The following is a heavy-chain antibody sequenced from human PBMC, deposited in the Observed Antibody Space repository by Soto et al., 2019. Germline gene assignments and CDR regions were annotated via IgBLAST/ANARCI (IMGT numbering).Heavy chain of an antibody. D-gene: IGHD1-26*01. V-gene: IGHV3-30*18. CDR3: AKDGAPDVEMATMFFDY. CDR2: ISYDGSNK. Sequence: QVQLVESGGGVVQPGRSLRLSCAASGFTFSSYGMHWVRQAPGKGLEWVAVISYDGSNKYYADSVKGRFTISRDKSKNTLYLQVNSVRAEDTAVYYCAKDGAPDVEMATMFFDYWGQGTLVTVSS. CDR1: GFTFSSYG. J-gene: IGHJ4*02.